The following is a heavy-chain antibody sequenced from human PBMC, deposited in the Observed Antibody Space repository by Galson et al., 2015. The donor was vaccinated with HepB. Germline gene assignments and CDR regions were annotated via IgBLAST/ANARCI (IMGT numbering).Heavy chain of an antibody. J-gene: IGHJ6*02. V-gene: IGHV1-69*13. D-gene: IGHD6-19*01. Sequence: SVKVSCKASGGTFSSYAISWVRQAPGQGLEWMGGIIPIFGKANYAQKFQGRVTITADESTSTAYMELSSLRSEDTAVYYCARGIAVAGTKGYYYYGMDVWGQGTTVTVSS. CDR3: ARGIAVAGTKGYYYYGMDV. CDR1: GGTFSSYA. CDR2: IIPIFGKA.